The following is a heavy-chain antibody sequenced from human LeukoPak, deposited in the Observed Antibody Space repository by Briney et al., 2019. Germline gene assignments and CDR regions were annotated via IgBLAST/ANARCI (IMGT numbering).Heavy chain of an antibody. CDR3: ARGDYYDSSGYYYYYYGMDV. Sequence: ASVKVSCKAPGYTFTGYYMHWVRQAPGQGLEWMGWINPNSGGTNYAQKFQGRVTMTRDTSISTAYMELSRLRSDDTAVYYCARGDYYDSSGYYYYYYGMDVWGQGTTVTVSS. CDR1: GYTFTGYY. CDR2: INPNSGGT. D-gene: IGHD3-22*01. J-gene: IGHJ6*02. V-gene: IGHV1-2*02.